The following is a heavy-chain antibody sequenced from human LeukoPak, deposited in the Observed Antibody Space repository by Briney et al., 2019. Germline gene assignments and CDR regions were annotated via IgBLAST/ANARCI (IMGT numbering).Heavy chain of an antibody. Sequence: GGSLRLSCAASGFTFSSYAMHWVRQAPGKGLEWVAVISYDGSNKYYADSVKGRFTISRDNSKNTLYLQMNSLRAEDTAVYYCAKGQPTVVRPNFDYWGQGTLVTVSS. CDR3: AKGQPTVVRPNFDY. CDR1: GFTFSSYA. J-gene: IGHJ4*02. D-gene: IGHD4-23*01. V-gene: IGHV3-30-3*01. CDR2: ISYDGSNK.